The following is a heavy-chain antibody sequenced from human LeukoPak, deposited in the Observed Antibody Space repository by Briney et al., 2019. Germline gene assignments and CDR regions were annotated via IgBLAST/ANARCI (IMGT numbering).Heavy chain of an antibody. D-gene: IGHD3-10*01. Sequence: GASVKVSCKASGYTFTSYGIRWVRQAPGQGLEWMGWITAYNCNTKYAQKLQDRLTMHRDTPTHTAYMELKRLRSDDTAVYYCVRGGKVRGVKNVKAADTFDYWGQGTLVTVSS. CDR1: GYTFTSYG. CDR2: ITAYNCNT. CDR3: VRGGKVRGVKNVKAADTFDY. V-gene: IGHV1-18*04. J-gene: IGHJ4*02.